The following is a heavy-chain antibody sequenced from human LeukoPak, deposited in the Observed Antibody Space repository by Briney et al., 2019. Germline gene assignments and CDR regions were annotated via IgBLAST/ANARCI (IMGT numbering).Heavy chain of an antibody. Sequence: PGGSLGLSCAASGFTFSSYAMHWVRQAPGKGLEYVSNSVKGRFTISRDNSKNTLYLQMGSLRAEDMAVYYCASYEYSSSWGAFDIWGQGTMVTVSS. V-gene: IGHV3-64*01. CDR3: ASYEYSSSWGAFDI. J-gene: IGHJ3*02. CDR1: GFTFSSYA. D-gene: IGHD6-6*01.